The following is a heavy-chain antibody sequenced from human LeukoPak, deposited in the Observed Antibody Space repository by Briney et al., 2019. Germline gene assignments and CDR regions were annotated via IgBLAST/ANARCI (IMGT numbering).Heavy chain of an antibody. J-gene: IGHJ4*02. CDR1: GGTFSSCA. D-gene: IGHD2-15*01. CDR3: ARDHCSGGSCFYYFDY. CDR2: IIPIFGTA. V-gene: IGHV1-69*01. Sequence: PGASVKVSCKASGGTFSSCAISWVRQAPGQGLEWMGGIIPIFGTANYAQKFQGRVTITADESTSTAYMELSSLRSEDTAVYYCARDHCSGGSCFYYFDYWGQGTLVTVSS.